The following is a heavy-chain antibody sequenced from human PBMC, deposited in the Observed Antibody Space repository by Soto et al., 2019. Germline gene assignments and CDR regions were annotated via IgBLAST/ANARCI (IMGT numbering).Heavy chain of an antibody. D-gene: IGHD1-1*01. J-gene: IGHJ5*02. Sequence: QFQLVQYGAEVKKPGASVKVSCRASGYTFTNFGVPWVRRAPGQVLEWMGWLIAYTDTPNHAQKFQGRVTMTIDTSSSTAYMALRSLTSDDTAVYYCARVIQGVAAGFDTWGQGTLVTVSS. V-gene: IGHV1-18*01. CDR1: GYTFTNFG. CDR3: ARVIQGVAAGFDT. CDR2: LIAYTDTP.